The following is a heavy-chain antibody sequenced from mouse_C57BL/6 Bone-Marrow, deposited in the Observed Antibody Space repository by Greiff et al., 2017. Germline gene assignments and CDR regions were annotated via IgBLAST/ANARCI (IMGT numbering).Heavy chain of an antibody. J-gene: IGHJ2*01. CDR2: ISDGGSYT. V-gene: IGHV5-4*01. D-gene: IGHD2-4*01. CDR1: GFTFSSYA. CDR3: ARETPTMITTNLAY. Sequence: EVQVVESGGGLVKPGGSLKLSCAASGFTFSSYAMSWVRQTPEKRLEWVATISDGGSYTYYPDNVKGRFSISRDNDKNNLYLQMSHLKSEDTAMSYCARETPTMITTNLAYWGQSTTLTDSS.